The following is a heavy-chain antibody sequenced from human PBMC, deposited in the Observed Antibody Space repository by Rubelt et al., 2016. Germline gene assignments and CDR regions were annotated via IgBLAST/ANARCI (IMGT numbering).Heavy chain of an antibody. J-gene: IGHJ5*01. Sequence: LVQPGGSLRISCAASGFTFRSYAMSWVRQAPGQGLEWVSVIYPDGSTYYPDSVKGNLILSRDNSKNTLYLQMNSLTAEETALYKCTKRAGSYTSGRWTDSWGQGTLVTVSS. V-gene: IGHV3-23*03. CDR3: TKRAGSYTSGRWTDS. CDR2: IYPDGST. D-gene: IGHD3-10*01. CDR1: GFTFRSYA.